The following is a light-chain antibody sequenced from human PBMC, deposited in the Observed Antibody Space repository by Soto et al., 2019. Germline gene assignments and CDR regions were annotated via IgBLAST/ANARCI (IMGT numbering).Light chain of an antibody. CDR3: QQRSNWPPEST. CDR2: DAS. Sequence: EIVLTQSPATLSLSPGERATLSCRASQSVSSYFAWYQQKPGQAPRLLIYDASNRATGIPARFSGSGSGTDFTLTISSLEPEDFAVYYCQQRSNWPPESTFGQGTRLEIK. V-gene: IGKV3-11*01. CDR1: QSVSSY. J-gene: IGKJ5*01.